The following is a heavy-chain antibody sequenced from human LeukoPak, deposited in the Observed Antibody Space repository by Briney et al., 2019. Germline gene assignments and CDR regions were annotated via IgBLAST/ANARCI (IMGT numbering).Heavy chain of an antibody. CDR1: GFTFTSYA. CDR3: AKAPRHPLYYFDY. Sequence: PGGSLRLSCAASGFTFTSYAMHWVRQAPGKGLEWVAVISNDGNNQYYADSVKGRFTISRDSSKNTLYLQMNSLRAEDTAVYYCAKAPRHPLYYFDYWGQGTLVTVSS. V-gene: IGHV3-30-3*01. CDR2: ISNDGNNQ. J-gene: IGHJ4*02.